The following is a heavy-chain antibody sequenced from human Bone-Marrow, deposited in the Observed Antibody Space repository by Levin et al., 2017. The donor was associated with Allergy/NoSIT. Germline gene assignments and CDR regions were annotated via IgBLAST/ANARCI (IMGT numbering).Heavy chain of an antibody. J-gene: IGHJ5*01. CDR2: LIPIFGTP. Sequence: VASVKVSCTASGDTFSSNSISWVRQAPGQGLEWMGGLIPIFGTPNYAQKFQDRLTITADTSMTTAFMELSSRRLEDTAVYYCARDLGYLGPLNWFDSWGQGTVVIVSS. V-gene: IGHV1-69*06. D-gene: IGHD2-2*03. CDR1: GDTFSSNS. CDR3: ARDLGYLGPLNWFDS.